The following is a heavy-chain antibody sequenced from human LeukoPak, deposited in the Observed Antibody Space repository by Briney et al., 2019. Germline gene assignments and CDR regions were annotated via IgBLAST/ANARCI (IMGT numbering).Heavy chain of an antibody. CDR2: IYPGDSDT. J-gene: IGHJ4*01. V-gene: IGHV5-51*01. CDR3: ARLPPTTYCTSTSCYTKHFDY. CDR1: GHSFTTYW. D-gene: IGHD2-2*02. Sequence: GESLKISCKGSGHSFTTYWIGWVRQLSGKGLEWMGIIYPGDSDTRYSPSFQGQVTISVDKSITTAYLQWSSLKASDTAMYYCARLPPTTYCTSTSCYTKHFDYWGQGTLVTVSS.